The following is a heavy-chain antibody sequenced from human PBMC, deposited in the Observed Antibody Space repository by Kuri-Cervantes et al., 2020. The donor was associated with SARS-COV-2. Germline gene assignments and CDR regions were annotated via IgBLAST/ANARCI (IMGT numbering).Heavy chain of an antibody. Sequence: GGSLRLSCAASGFSVGTNYMSWVRQAPGKGLEWVSVIYSGSNTYYADSVKGRFTIARDNSKNTLNLQMNSLRVEDTGVYYCARDTGKGYCGGGGCQDAYDIWGQGTTVTVSS. D-gene: IGHD2-15*01. J-gene: IGHJ3*02. V-gene: IGHV3-53*01. CDR3: ARDTGKGYCGGGGCQDAYDI. CDR1: GFSVGTNY. CDR2: IYSGSNT.